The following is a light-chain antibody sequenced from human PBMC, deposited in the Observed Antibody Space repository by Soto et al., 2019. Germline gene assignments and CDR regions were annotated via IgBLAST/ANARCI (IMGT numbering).Light chain of an antibody. CDR2: GAF. CDR3: QQRNVWPPVT. Sequence: EIVLTQSPATLSLSPGERATLSCRASPSVTNFLAWYQQKPGQAPRLLIYGAFNRATGIPARFSGSGSGTDFTITISSLEPEDSAVYYCQQRNVWPPVTFGQGKRLEIK. V-gene: IGKV3-11*01. CDR1: PSVTNF. J-gene: IGKJ5*01.